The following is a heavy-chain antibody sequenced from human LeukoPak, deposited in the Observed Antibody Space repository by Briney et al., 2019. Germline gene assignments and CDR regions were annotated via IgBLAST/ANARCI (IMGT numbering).Heavy chain of an antibody. J-gene: IGHJ6*03. V-gene: IGHV1-18*01. CDR1: GYTFTSYG. CDR3: AREVAAAGTGSIIYYYMDV. CDR2: ISAYNGNT. D-gene: IGHD6-13*01. Sequence: ASVKVSCKASGYTFTSYGISWVRQAPGQGLEWMGWISAYNGNTNYAQKLQGRVTMTTDTSTSTAYMELRSLRSDDTAVYYCAREVAAAGTGSIIYYYMDVWGKATTVTASS.